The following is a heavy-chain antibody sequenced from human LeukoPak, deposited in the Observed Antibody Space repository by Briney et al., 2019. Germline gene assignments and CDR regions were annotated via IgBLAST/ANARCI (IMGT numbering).Heavy chain of an antibody. V-gene: IGHV3-21*01. Sequence: GGSLRLSCAASGFTFSSYSMNWVRQAPGKGLQWVSSISSSGSYIYHADSVKGRFTISRDNAQDSLYLQMNSLTVEDTAMYYCARDLGGWYDFWGQGTLVTVSS. CDR2: ISSSGSYI. D-gene: IGHD2-15*01. CDR1: GFTFSSYS. CDR3: ARDLGGWYDF. J-gene: IGHJ5*01.